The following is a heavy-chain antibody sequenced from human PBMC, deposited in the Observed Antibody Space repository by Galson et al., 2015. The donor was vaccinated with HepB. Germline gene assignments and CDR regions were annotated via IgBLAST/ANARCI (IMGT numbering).Heavy chain of an antibody. Sequence: SCKASGYTFISYGITWVRQAPGQGLEWVGWISTYNGNTNYAQKLQGRVTMTTDTSTSTAYLGLRSLRYDDTAVYYCAIVDTGIPIDTWGQGTLVTVSS. J-gene: IGHJ5*02. CDR1: GYTFISYG. CDR2: ISTYNGNT. CDR3: AIVDTGIPIDT. V-gene: IGHV1-18*01. D-gene: IGHD5-18*01.